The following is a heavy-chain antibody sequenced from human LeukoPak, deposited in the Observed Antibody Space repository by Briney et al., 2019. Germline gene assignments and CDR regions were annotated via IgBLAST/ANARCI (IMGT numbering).Heavy chain of an antibody. CDR2: LSHGGSS. CDR1: GGSVSSYY. D-gene: IGHD2-2*01. CDR3: ARARYANAWYAFDI. J-gene: IGHJ3*02. V-gene: IGHV4-59*02. Sequence: VKPSETLSLTCTVSGGSVSSYYWSWIRRPPGRGLEWIAYLSHGGSSDSNPSLTSRVTTLVDTSKNQFSLKLTSVTAADTAVYYCARARYANAWYAFDIWGHGTMVTVSS.